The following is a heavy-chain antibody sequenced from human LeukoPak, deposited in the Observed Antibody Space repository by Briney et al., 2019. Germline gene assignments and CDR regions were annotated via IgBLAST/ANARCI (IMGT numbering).Heavy chain of an antibody. Sequence: GGSLRLSCAASGFTFSDSTVHWVRQASGKELEWVGRIRSKANSYATAYATSGKGRFTITRDDSKNTAYLQMNSLKTEDTAVYYCTRHEDNCFDYWGQGTLVTVSS. CDR1: GFTFSDST. V-gene: IGHV3-73*01. J-gene: IGHJ4*02. CDR3: TRHEDNCFDY. CDR2: IRSKANSYAT.